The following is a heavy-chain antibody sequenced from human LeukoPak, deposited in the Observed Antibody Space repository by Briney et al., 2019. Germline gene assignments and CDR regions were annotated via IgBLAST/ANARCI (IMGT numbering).Heavy chain of an antibody. D-gene: IGHD5-12*01. Sequence: ASVKVSCKASGYTFTCYYMHGVRQAPGQGLEWMGWINPNSGGTNYAQKFQGRVTMTRDTSISTAYMELSRLRSDDTAVYYCARDPGPYSGYDSAYYYYYMDVWGKGTTVTVSS. V-gene: IGHV1-2*02. CDR3: ARDPGPYSGYDSAYYYYYMDV. J-gene: IGHJ6*03. CDR2: INPNSGGT. CDR1: GYTFTCYY.